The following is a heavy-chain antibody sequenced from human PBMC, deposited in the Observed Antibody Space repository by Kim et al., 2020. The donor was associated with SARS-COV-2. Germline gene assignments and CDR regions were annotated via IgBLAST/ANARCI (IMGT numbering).Heavy chain of an antibody. Sequence: ETLSLTCAVYGGSFSGYYWSWIRQPPGKGLEWIGEINHSGSTNYNPSLKSRVTISVDTSKNQFSLKLSSVTAADTAVYYCARSPGGRYYKRLQQDDAFDIWGQGTMVTVSS. J-gene: IGHJ3*02. D-gene: IGHD3-9*01. V-gene: IGHV4-34*01. CDR1: GGSFSGYY. CDR2: INHSGST. CDR3: ARSPGGRYYKRLQQDDAFDI.